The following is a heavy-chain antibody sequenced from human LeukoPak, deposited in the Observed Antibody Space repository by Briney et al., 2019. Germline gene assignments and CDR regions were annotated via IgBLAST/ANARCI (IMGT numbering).Heavy chain of an antibody. CDR2: IRGSGDIT. CDR1: GFTFSSYA. CDR3: AANGISGSYYNVPVLDY. Sequence: GGSLRLSCAASGFTFSSYAMSWVRQAPGKGLEWVSGIRGSGDITYYADSVKGRFTISRDNSKNTLYLQMNSLRAEDTAVYYCAANGISGSYYNVPVLDYWGQGTLVTVSS. V-gene: IGHV3-23*01. J-gene: IGHJ4*02. D-gene: IGHD3-10*01.